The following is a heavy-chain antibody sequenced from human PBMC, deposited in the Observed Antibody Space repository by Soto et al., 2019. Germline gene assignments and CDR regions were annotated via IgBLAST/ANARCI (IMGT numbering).Heavy chain of an antibody. D-gene: IGHD6-19*01. CDR2: ISSDGMTK. CDR3: AKEIAVAGGLDY. V-gene: IGHV3-30*18. CDR1: GFAFSYYG. Sequence: GGSLRLSCVASGFAFSYYGIHWVRQAPGKGLEWVGVISSDGMTKYYADSVKGRFTISRDNSKNTLFLQMDSLRPEDTAVYYCAKEIAVAGGLDYWGHGTLVTVSS. J-gene: IGHJ4*01.